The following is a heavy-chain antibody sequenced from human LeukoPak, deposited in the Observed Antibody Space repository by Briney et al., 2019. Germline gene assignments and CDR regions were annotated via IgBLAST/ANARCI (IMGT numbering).Heavy chain of an antibody. J-gene: IGHJ3*02. CDR2: ISSSSSYI. V-gene: IGHV3-21*01. D-gene: IGHD1-26*01. Sequence: GGSLRLSCAASGFTFSSYSMNWVRQAPGKGLEWVSSISSSSSYIYYADSVEGRFTISRDNAKNSLYLQMNSLRAEDTAVYYCAREKWELPTSGAFDIWGQGTMVTVSS. CDR1: GFTFSSYS. CDR3: AREKWELPTSGAFDI.